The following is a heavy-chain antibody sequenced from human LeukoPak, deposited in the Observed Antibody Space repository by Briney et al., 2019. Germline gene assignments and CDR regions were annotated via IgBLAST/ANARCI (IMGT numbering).Heavy chain of an antibody. D-gene: IGHD2-2*01. CDR3: ATLSSFIRETNYYYGMDV. Sequence: ASVKVSCKVSGYTLTELSMHWVRQAPGKGLEWMGGFGPEDGETIYAQKFQGRVTMTEDTSTDTAYMELSSLRSEDTAVYYCATLSSFIRETNYYYGMDVWGQGTTVTVSS. J-gene: IGHJ6*02. V-gene: IGHV1-24*01. CDR1: GYTLTELS. CDR2: FGPEDGET.